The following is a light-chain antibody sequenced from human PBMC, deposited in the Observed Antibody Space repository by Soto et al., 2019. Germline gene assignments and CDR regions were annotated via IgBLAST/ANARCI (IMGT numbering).Light chain of an antibody. Sequence: QSVLTQSPSASASLGASVKLTCTLSSGHSSYAIAWHQQQPEKGPRYLMNLNIDGSHSKGDGIPDRFSGSSSGAERYLTISSLRSEDEADYYCQTWVTGIVVFGGGTQLTVL. CDR3: QTWVTGIVV. V-gene: IGLV4-69*01. CDR2: LNIDGSH. J-gene: IGLJ2*01. CDR1: SGHSSYA.